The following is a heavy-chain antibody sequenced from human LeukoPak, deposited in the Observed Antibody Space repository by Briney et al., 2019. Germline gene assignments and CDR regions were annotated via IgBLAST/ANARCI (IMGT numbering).Heavy chain of an antibody. V-gene: IGHV4-30-2*01. CDR2: IHHSGVS. Sequence: NSSQTLSLTCSVSGGSFSGYYWNWFRQAPGQGLEWIGYIHHSGVSAYNPSLKSRVTMSADRSKKQFSLSLTSVTAADAAVYYCAREYCTSSRCYKEGFDYWGQGTLVIVSS. CDR3: AREYCTSSRCYKEGFDY. D-gene: IGHD2-2*01. CDR1: GGSFSGYY. J-gene: IGHJ4*02.